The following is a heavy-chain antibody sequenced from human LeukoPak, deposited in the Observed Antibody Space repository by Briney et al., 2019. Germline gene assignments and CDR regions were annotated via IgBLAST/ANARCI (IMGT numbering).Heavy chain of an antibody. V-gene: IGHV1-2*02. D-gene: IGHD3-22*01. Sequence: ASVKVSCKASGYTFTAYYIHWGRQAPGQGLEWMGGINLNIGGTNYAQNFQGRVTVTTDTSTSTAYMELRSLRSDDTAVYYCARDDYYDSSGYYTLWGQGTLVTVSS. CDR2: INLNIGGT. CDR1: GYTFTAYY. CDR3: ARDDYYDSSGYYTL. J-gene: IGHJ1*01.